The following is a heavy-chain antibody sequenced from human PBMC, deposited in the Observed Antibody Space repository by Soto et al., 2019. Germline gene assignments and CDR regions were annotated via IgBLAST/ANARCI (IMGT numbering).Heavy chain of an antibody. CDR3: ARGLQQMVLGYCHH. Sequence: GASVNVSCKASGGTFSSYAISWVRQAPGQGLEWMGGIIPIFGTSNYAQKFQGRVTINAEESTSTAYMELSSLRSEDTAVYYCARGLQQMVLGYCHHWGKGNLVTVSS. J-gene: IGHJ1*01. D-gene: IGHD6-13*01. V-gene: IGHV1-69*13. CDR1: GGTFSSYA. CDR2: IIPIFGTS.